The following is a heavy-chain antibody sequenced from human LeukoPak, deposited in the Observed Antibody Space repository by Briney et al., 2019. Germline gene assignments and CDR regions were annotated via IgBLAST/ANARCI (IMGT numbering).Heavy chain of an antibody. CDR2: IYYSGST. V-gene: IGHV4-39*01. CDR3: GRSVVRGLITGVFDN. D-gene: IGHD3-10*01. Sequence: PSETLSLTCTVSGGSISSSSYYWGWIRQPPGKGLEWIGSIYYSGSTYYNPSLKSRVTISVDTSKNQFSLILSSVTAADTAVYYCGRSVVRGLITGVFDNWGQGTLVTVSS. CDR1: GGSISSSSYY. J-gene: IGHJ4*02.